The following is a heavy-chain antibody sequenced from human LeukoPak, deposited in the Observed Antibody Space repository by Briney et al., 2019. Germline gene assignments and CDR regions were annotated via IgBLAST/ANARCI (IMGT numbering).Heavy chain of an antibody. V-gene: IGHV4-59*01. CDR3: ARAIAVADPNWFDP. J-gene: IGHJ5*02. D-gene: IGHD6-19*01. Sequence: SETLSLTCTVSGGSISSYYWSWIRQPPGKGLEWIGYIYYSGSTNYNPSLKSRVTISVDTSKNQFSLKLSSVTAADTAVYYCARAIAVADPNWFDPWGQGTLVTVSS. CDR1: GGSISSYY. CDR2: IYYSGST.